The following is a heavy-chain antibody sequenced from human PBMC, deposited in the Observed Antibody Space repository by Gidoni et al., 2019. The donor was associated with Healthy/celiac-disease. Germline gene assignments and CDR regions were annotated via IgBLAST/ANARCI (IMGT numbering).Heavy chain of an antibody. CDR3: ARVSYSGYAYDY. CDR1: GFPFRSYW. J-gene: IGHJ4*02. V-gene: IGHV3-7*01. D-gene: IGHD5-12*01. Sequence: EVQLVESGGGLVQPGGSLRLSCAASGFPFRSYWMSWVRQAPGKGLEWVANIKQDGSEKYYVDSVKGRFTISRDNAKNSLYLQMNSLRAEDTAVYYCARVSYSGYAYDYWGQGTLVTVSS. CDR2: IKQDGSEK.